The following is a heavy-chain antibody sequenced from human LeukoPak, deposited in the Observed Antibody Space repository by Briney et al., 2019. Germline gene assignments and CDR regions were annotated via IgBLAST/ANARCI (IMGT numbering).Heavy chain of an antibody. CDR1: GFTFSSYA. CDR3: SKDVTYDYGSVFDY. Sequence: GGSLRLSCAASGFTFSSYAMSWVRQAPGRGLEWVSAISGSGGSTYYADSVKGRFTISRDNSKNTLYLQRHSLRAEYTAVYYCSKDVTYDYGSVFDYWGQGTLVTVSS. D-gene: IGHD3-10*01. V-gene: IGHV3-23*01. CDR2: ISGSGGST. J-gene: IGHJ4*02.